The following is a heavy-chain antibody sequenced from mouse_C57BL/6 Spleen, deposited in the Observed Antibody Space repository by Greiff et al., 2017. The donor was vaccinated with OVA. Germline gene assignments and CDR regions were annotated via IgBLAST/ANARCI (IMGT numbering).Heavy chain of an antibody. J-gene: IGHJ3*01. CDR3: ARSYYYGSSYEAY. CDR1: GYAFSSSW. Sequence: VQLQQSGPELVKPGASVKISCKASGYAFSSSWMNWVKQRPGKGLEWIGRIYPGDGDTNYNGKFKGKATLTADKSSSTAYMQLSSLTSEDSAVYFCARSYYYGSSYEAYWGQGTLVTVSA. D-gene: IGHD1-1*01. V-gene: IGHV1-82*01. CDR2: IYPGDGDT.